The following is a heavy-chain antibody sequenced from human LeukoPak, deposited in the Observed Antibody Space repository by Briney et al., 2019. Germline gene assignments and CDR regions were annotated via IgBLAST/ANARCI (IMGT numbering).Heavy chain of an antibody. CDR3: ARLTAAAGTASFY. D-gene: IGHD6-13*01. Sequence: ASVKVSCKATGYTFTGYYMQWVRQAPGQGLEWMGWINSNNGDTNYAQKFQGRVTMTRDTSISTAYMELSRLRSDDTAVYYCARLTAAAGTASFYWGQGTLVTVSS. J-gene: IGHJ4*02. CDR1: GYTFTGYY. V-gene: IGHV1-2*02. CDR2: INSNNGDT.